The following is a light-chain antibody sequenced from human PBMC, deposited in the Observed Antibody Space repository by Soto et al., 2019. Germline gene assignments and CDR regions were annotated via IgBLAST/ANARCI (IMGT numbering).Light chain of an antibody. J-gene: IGLJ2*01. Sequence: NFMLTQPDSVSESPGKTVTISCTRSSGSIASNYVQWYQQRPGSAPTTVIYEDNQRPSGVPDRFSGSIDSSSNSASLTISGLKTEDEADFYCQSHDSSNVVFGGGTKVTVL. V-gene: IGLV6-57*04. CDR1: SGSIASNY. CDR3: QSHDSSNVV. CDR2: EDN.